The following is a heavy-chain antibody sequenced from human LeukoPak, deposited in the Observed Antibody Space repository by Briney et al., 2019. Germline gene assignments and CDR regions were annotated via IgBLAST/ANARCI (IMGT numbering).Heavy chain of an antibody. CDR1: GFTFDDYT. J-gene: IGHJ4*02. D-gene: IGHD2-2*02. CDR3: TRHANDRYCSSTSCYSHFDY. CDR2: ISWDGGST. V-gene: IGHV3-43*01. Sequence: QPGGSLRLSCAASGFTFDDYTMHWVRQAPGKGLEWVSLISWDGGSTYYADSVKGRFTISRDDSKNSLYLQMNSLKTEDTAVYYCTRHANDRYCSSTSCYSHFDYWGQGTLVTVSS.